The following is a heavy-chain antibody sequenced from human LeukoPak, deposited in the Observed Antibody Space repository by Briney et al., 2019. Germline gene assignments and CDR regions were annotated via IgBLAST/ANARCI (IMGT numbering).Heavy chain of an antibody. CDR2: IYYSGST. Sequence: PPETPCLTCALSGGSISRYYCSWIGQPPGKGLEWIGDIYYSGSTNYNPTLRSRVTISVDTSKNQFSLKLSSVTAADTAVYYCARLSDTAIDFDYWGQGNLGSVSS. J-gene: IGHJ4*02. CDR3: ARLSDTAIDFDY. V-gene: IGHV4-59*01. CDR1: GGSISRYY. D-gene: IGHD5-18*01.